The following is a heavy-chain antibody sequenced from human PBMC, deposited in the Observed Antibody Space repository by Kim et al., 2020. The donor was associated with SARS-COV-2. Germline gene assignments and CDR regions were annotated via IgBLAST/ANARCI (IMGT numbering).Heavy chain of an antibody. Sequence: GGSLRLSCAASGFTFSDHYMSWIRQAPGKGLEWVSYNSSSGSTKYYADSVKGRFTISRDNAKKSLFLQMNSLSAEDTAVYYCAMAMYYYQSSGYYYPLDYWGQGTLVTVSS. CDR2: NSSSGSTK. V-gene: IGHV3-11*01. D-gene: IGHD3-22*01. CDR3: AMAMYYYQSSGYYYPLDY. J-gene: IGHJ4*02. CDR1: GFTFSDHY.